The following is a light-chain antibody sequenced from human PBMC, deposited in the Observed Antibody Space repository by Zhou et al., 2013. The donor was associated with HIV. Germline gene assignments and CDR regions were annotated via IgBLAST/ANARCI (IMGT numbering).Light chain of an antibody. CDR2: DAS. CDR1: QSVSRY. V-gene: IGKV3-20*01. Sequence: EIVLTQSPANLSLSPGETATLSCRASQSVSRYLAWYQQKLGQAPRLLIYDASRRATGVPARFSGSGSGTDFTLTISSLEPEDFAVYYCQQYGSSPGTFGQGTKVEIK. CDR3: QQYGSSPGT. J-gene: IGKJ1*01.